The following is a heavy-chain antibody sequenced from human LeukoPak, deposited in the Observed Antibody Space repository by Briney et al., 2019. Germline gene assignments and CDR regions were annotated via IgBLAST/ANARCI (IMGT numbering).Heavy chain of an antibody. CDR3: ARPAGYCSGTTCSGFDP. Sequence: PGGSLRLSCAASGFTFSNYWMTWVRQAPGKGLEWVANMNQDGSEKYYVDSVKGRFTISRDNAKNSLYLQMNSLRAEDTAVYYCARPAGYCSGTTCSGFDPWGQVTLVTVSP. CDR2: MNQDGSEK. CDR1: GFTFSNYW. V-gene: IGHV3-7*01. J-gene: IGHJ5*02. D-gene: IGHD2-15*01.